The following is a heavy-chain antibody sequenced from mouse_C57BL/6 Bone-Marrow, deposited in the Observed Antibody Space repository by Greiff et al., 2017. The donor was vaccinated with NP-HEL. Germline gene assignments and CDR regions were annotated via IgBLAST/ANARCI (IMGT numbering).Heavy chain of an antibody. CDR2: INPGRGGT. J-gene: IGHJ4*01. CDR1: GYAFTNYL. V-gene: IGHV1-54*01. CDR3: ARVGGLRHGYAMDY. Sequence: QVQLQQSGAELVRPGTSVKVSCKASGYAFTNYLIEWVKQRPGQGLEWIGVINPGRGGTNYNEKFKGKATLTADKSSSTAYMQLSSLTSEDSAVYFCARVGGLRHGYAMDYWGQGTSVTVSS. D-gene: IGHD2-4*01.